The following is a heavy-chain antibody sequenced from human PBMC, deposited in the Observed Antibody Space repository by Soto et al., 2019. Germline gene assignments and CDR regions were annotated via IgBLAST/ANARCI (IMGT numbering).Heavy chain of an antibody. Sequence: PSETLSLTCTVSGGSIHSCDYYCPWVRQPPGKGLEWIGNIFHSGSTYYNPSLQTRVTISLDTSKNHFSLKLSSVTPADTAVYYCARDRYYGSGTYYNFYSGMDVWGQGTTVT. CDR1: GGSIHSCDYY. CDR2: IFHSGST. V-gene: IGHV4-30-4*01. D-gene: IGHD3-10*01. J-gene: IGHJ6*02. CDR3: ARDRYYGSGTYYNFYSGMDV.